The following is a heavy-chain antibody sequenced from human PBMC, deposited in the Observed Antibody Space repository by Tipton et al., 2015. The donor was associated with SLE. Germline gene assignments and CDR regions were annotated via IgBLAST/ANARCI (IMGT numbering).Heavy chain of an antibody. J-gene: IGHJ4*02. CDR1: GGSISSGGYY. Sequence: LRLSCTVSGGSISSGGYYWGWIRRLPGKGLEWIGHIYDSGSAFYNPSLRSRITISLGTSDNQFSLKVNSVTAADTAVYYCARLRDIVLYWGQGTLVTVSS. CDR3: ARLRDIVLY. V-gene: IGHV4-31*03. CDR2: IYDSGSA. D-gene: IGHD2-15*01.